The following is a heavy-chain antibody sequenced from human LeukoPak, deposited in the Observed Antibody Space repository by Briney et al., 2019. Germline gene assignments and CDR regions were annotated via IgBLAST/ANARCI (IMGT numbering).Heavy chain of an antibody. Sequence: SETLSLTCTVSGGSISSYYWSWIRQPAGKGLEWIGRIYTSRSTNYNPSLKSRVTMSVDTSKNQFSLKLSSVTAADTAVYYCARGPSQLGYCSSTSCYPSDYYYYGMGVWGQGTTVTVSS. CDR2: IYTSRST. CDR1: GGSISSYY. D-gene: IGHD2-2*01. CDR3: ARGPSQLGYCSSTSCYPSDYYYYGMGV. V-gene: IGHV4-4*07. J-gene: IGHJ6*02.